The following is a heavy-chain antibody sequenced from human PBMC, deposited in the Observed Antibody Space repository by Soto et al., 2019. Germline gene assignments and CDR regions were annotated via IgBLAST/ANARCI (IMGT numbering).Heavy chain of an antibody. D-gene: IGHD3-10*01. CDR3: ARAMGAVDP. Sequence: QVQLVESGGGVVQPGRSLRLSCAASGFTFSSYGMHWVRQAPGKGLEWVAVIWYDGSNKYYADSVKGRFTISRDNSKNTLYLQMNSLRAEDTAVYYCARAMGAVDPWGQGTLVTVSS. CDR2: IWYDGSNK. J-gene: IGHJ5*02. V-gene: IGHV3-33*01. CDR1: GFTFSSYG.